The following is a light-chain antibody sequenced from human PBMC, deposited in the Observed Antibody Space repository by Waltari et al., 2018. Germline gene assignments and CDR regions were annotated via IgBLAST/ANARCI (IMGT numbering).Light chain of an antibody. CDR3: QQYYTTEWT. J-gene: IGKJ1*01. CDR2: WAS. V-gene: IGKV4-1*01. Sequence: DIVMTQSPDSLPVSLGERATINCKSSQTVLYSTNNNNYFAWYQQKPGQPPKLLIYWASTRESGVPDRFSGSGSGTDFTLTISSLQAEDVAVYYCQQYYTTEWTFGQGTKVEIK. CDR1: QTVLYSTNNNNY.